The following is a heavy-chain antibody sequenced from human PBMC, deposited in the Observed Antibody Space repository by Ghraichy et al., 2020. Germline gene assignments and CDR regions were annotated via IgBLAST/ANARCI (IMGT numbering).Heavy chain of an antibody. J-gene: IGHJ3*02. CDR3: ARSYDSSGYPDAFDI. CDR1: GGSISSSSYY. D-gene: IGHD3-22*01. Sequence: GSLRLACTGSGGSISSSSYYWGWIRQPPGKGLEWIGSIYYSGSTYYNPSLKSRVTISVDTSKNQFSLKLSSVTAADTAVYYCARSYDSSGYPDAFDIWGQGTMVT. CDR2: IYYSGST. V-gene: IGHV4-39*01.